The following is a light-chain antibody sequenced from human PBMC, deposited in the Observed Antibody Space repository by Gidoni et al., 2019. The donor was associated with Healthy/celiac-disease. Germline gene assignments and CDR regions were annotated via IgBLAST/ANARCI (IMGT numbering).Light chain of an antibody. J-gene: IGKJ2*01. V-gene: IGKV3-20*01. CDR2: GAS. CDR3: QQYGSSPPYT. Sequence: EIVLTQSPVTLSLSPGERATLSCRASQSVSSSYLAWYQQKPGQAPRLLIYGASSRATGIPDRCSGSGSGTDFTLTISRLEPEDFAVYYCQQYGSSPPYTFXXXTKLEIK. CDR1: QSVSSSY.